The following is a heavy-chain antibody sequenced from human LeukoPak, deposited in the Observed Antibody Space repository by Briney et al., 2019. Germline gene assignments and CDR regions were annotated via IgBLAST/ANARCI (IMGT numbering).Heavy chain of an antibody. V-gene: IGHV1-18*01. D-gene: IGHD4-23*01. CDR2: ISAYNGNT. Sequence: GASVKVSCKASGYTFTSYGIRWVRQAPGQGLEWMGWISAYNGNTNYAQKLQGRVTMTTDTSTSTAYMELRSLRSDDTAVYYCARDNRITVARSPFDYWGQGTLVTVSS. J-gene: IGHJ4*02. CDR1: GYTFTSYG. CDR3: ARDNRITVARSPFDY.